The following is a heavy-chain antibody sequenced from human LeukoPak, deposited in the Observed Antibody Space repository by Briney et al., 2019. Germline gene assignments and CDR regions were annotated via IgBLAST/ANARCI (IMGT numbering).Heavy chain of an antibody. CDR1: GGSISSSNW. V-gene: IGHV4-4*02. CDR3: ARVSRKGYCSGGSCYSYYYYYYMDV. Sequence: SGTLSLTYAVSGGSISSSNWWTWVRQPPGKGLEWIGEIYHSGTTNYNPSLKSRVTISVDKSKNQFSLKLTSVTAADTAVYYCARVSRKGYCSGGSCYSYYYYYYMDVWGKGTTVTVSS. J-gene: IGHJ6*03. D-gene: IGHD2-15*01. CDR2: IYHSGTT.